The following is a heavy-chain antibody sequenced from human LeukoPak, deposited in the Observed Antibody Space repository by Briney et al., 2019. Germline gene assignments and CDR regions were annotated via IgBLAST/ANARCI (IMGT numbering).Heavy chain of an antibody. CDR1: GGSISSYY. D-gene: IGHD5-12*01. J-gene: IGHJ3*02. Sequence: PSETLSLTCTVSGGSISSYYCSWIRQPPGKGLEWIGYIYYSGSTNYSPSLKSRVTISVDTSKNQFSLKLSSVTAADTAVYYCARDGRIVATIKGAFDIWGQGTMVTVSS. CDR3: ARDGRIVATIKGAFDI. V-gene: IGHV4-59*01. CDR2: IYYSGST.